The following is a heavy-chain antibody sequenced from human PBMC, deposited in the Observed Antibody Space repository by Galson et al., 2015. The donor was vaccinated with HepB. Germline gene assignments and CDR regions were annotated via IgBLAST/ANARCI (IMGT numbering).Heavy chain of an antibody. V-gene: IGHV7-4-1*02. J-gene: IGHJ3*02. CDR1: GYTFTSYA. CDR2: INTNTGNP. Sequence: SVKVSCKASGYTFTSYAMNWVRQAPGQGLEWMGWINTNTGNPTYAQGFTGRFVFSLDTSVSTAYLQISSLKAEDTAVYYCARKGDILWWYDAFDIWGQGTMVTVPS. D-gene: IGHD2-21*01. CDR3: ARKGDILWWYDAFDI.